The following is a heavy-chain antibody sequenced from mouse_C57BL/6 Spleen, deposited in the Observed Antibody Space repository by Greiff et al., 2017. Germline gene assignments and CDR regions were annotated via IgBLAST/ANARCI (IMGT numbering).Heavy chain of an antibody. D-gene: IGHD1-1*01. Sequence: QVQLQQPGAELVMPGASVKLSCKASGYTFTSYWMHWVKQRPGQGLEWIGEIDPSDSYTNYNQKFKGKSTLTVDKSSSTAYMQLSSLTSEDSAVYYCARGTVVADYAMDYGGQGTSVTVSS. CDR3: ARGTVVADYAMDY. V-gene: IGHV1-69*01. CDR1: GYTFTSYW. J-gene: IGHJ4*01. CDR2: IDPSDSYT.